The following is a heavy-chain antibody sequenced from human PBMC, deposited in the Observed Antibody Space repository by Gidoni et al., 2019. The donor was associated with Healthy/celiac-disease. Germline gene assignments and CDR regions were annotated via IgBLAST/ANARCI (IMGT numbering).Heavy chain of an antibody. J-gene: IGHJ3*02. D-gene: IGHD1-26*01. CDR3: AREGRSGSYPEAFDI. V-gene: IGHV4-39*02. Sequence: QLQLPASGPGLVKPSATLSLPCTVSGGSIRSSSYYWGWIRQPPGKGLEWIGSIYYSGSTDYNPSLKSRVTISVDTSKNQFSRKLSSVTAADTAVYYCAREGRSGSYPEAFDIWGQGTMVTVSS. CDR2: IYYSGST. CDR1: GGSIRSSSYY.